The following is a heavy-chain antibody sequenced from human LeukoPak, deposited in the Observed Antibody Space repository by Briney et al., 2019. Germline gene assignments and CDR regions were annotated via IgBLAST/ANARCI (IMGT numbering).Heavy chain of an antibody. Sequence: GGSLTLSFIASGLTLDVYAVHWVRQPPGKGREWVSHISADGGVTCYADSVKGRFTISRDNSKNSLYLQMNSLRTEDTALYYCAKESSAYFDFWGQGTLVTVSS. V-gene: IGHV3-43*02. D-gene: IGHD3-10*01. CDR2: ISADGGVT. J-gene: IGHJ4*02. CDR1: GLTLDVYA. CDR3: AKESSAYFDF.